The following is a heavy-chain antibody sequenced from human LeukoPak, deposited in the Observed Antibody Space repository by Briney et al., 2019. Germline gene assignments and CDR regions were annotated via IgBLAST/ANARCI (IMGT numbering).Heavy chain of an antibody. J-gene: IGHJ5*02. CDR1: GGSISSSNW. CDR3: ARHVGSEDTAMVTSVGWFDP. Sequence: SETLSLTCAVSGGSISSSNWWSWVRQPPGKGLEWIGEINHSGSTNYNPSLKSRVTISVDTSKNQFSLKLSSVTAADTAVYYCARHVGSEDTAMVTSVGWFDPWGQGTLVTVSS. CDR2: INHSGST. D-gene: IGHD5-18*01. V-gene: IGHV4-4*02.